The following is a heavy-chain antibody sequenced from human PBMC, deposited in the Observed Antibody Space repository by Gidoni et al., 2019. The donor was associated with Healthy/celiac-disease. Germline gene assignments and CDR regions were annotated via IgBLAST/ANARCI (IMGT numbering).Heavy chain of an antibody. V-gene: IGHV3-23*01. CDR1: GFTFSSYA. CDR3: AGGYYGSGKGYFQH. D-gene: IGHD3-10*01. CDR2: ISGSGGST. Sequence: EVQLLESGGGLVQPGGSLRLSCAASGFTFSSYAMSWVRQAPGKGREWVSAISGSGGSTYYADSVKGRFTISRDNSKNTLYLQMNSLRAEDTAVYYCAGGYYGSGKGYFQHWGQGTLVTVSS. J-gene: IGHJ1*01.